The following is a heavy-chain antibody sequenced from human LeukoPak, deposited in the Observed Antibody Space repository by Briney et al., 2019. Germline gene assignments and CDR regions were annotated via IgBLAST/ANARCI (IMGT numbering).Heavy chain of an antibody. D-gene: IGHD6-19*01. J-gene: IGHJ3*02. CDR1: GGSISNYF. Sequence: EPSETLSLTCTVSGGSISNYFWSWIRQAPGKGLEYIGFIYYSGNTNYNPSFKSRVTISVDTSKKQFSLKLSSVTAADTAVYYCARDLAYRSSLRGTFDIWGQGTKVTVSS. V-gene: IGHV4-59*01. CDR3: ARDLAYRSSLRGTFDI. CDR2: IYYSGNT.